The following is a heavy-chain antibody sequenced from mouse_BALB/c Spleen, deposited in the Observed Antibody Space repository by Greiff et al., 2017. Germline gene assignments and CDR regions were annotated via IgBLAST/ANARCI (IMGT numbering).Heavy chain of an antibody. CDR3: ARWTIYYDYDDY. D-gene: IGHD2-4*01. J-gene: IGHJ2*01. CDR1: GYTFTSYT. Sequence: VQLQQSAAELARPGASVKMSCKASGYTFTSYTMHWVKQRPGQGLEWIGYINPSSGYTEYNQKFKDKTTLTADKSSSTAYMQLSSLTSEDSAVYYCARWTIYYDYDDYWGQGTTLTVSS. V-gene: IGHV1-4*02. CDR2: INPSSGYT.